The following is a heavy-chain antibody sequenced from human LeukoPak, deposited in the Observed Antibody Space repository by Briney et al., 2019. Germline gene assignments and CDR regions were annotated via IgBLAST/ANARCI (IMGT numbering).Heavy chain of an antibody. D-gene: IGHD3-3*01. J-gene: IGHJ4*02. CDR1: GFTFSVYS. V-gene: IGHV3-48*01. Sequence: GGSLRLSCAASGFTFSVYSMNWVRHAPGKGLEWNSYMTSDSRTIYYADSVRGRFTISRDNAKQSLYLDLNSLRVDDTAVYYCARSTEWYADYWGQGAPVTVSS. CDR2: MTSDSRTI. CDR3: ARSTEWYADY.